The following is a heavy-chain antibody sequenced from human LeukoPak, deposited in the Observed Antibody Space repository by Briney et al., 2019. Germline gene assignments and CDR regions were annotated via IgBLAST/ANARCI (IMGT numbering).Heavy chain of an antibody. D-gene: IGHD3-10*01. CDR2: ISTRSTYI. Sequence: PGGSLRLSCAASGFTFSSYGMHWVRQAPGKGLEWVSCISTRSTYIYYADSVKGRFTISRDNAKNSLYLQMNSLRADDTAVYYCAREEEWYASGTYYKGFDSWGQGTLVTVSS. V-gene: IGHV3-21*01. CDR3: AREEEWYASGTYYKGFDS. J-gene: IGHJ4*02. CDR1: GFTFSSYG.